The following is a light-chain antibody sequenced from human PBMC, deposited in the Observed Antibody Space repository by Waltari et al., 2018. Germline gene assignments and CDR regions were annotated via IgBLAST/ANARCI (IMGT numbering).Light chain of an antibody. CDR3: QSYDSSLSGSV. J-gene: IGLJ2*01. Sequence: QSVLTQPPSVSGATGQRVTISCTGSSSNIGTGSGVHWYQQLPGTAPQLLIYANGNRPSGFPDRFSGSQSGTSASLAITGLQAEDEADYYCQSYDSSLSGSVFGGGTKLTVL. CDR2: ANG. CDR1: SSNIGTGSG. V-gene: IGLV1-40*01.